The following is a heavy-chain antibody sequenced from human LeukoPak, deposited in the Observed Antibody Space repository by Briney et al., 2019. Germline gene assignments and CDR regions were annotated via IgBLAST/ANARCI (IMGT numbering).Heavy chain of an antibody. D-gene: IGHD3/OR15-3a*01. CDR1: GYRFIGYY. Sequence: APVKVSCKASGYRFIGYYMHWLRQAPGQGLEWMGWINPNSGGTNYAQKFQGRVTMTRDTSISTACMELSRLRSDDTAVYYCARNTIWTGYYAFDFWGQGTLVTVSS. CDR2: INPNSGGT. J-gene: IGHJ3*01. V-gene: IGHV1-2*02. CDR3: ARNTIWTGYYAFDF.